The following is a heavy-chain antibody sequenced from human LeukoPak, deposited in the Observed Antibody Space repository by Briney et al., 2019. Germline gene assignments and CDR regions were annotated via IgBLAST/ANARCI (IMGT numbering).Heavy chain of an antibody. CDR2: IYYSGST. CDR1: GGSISSYY. CDR3: ARVIQLKNEGFYFDY. V-gene: IGHV4-59*01. Sequence: ASETLSLTCTVSGGSISSYYWSWIRQPPGKGLEWIGYIYYSGSTNYNPSLKSRVTISVDTSKNQFSLKLSSVTAADTAVYYCARVIQLKNEGFYFDYWGQGTLVTVSS. D-gene: IGHD5-18*01. J-gene: IGHJ4*02.